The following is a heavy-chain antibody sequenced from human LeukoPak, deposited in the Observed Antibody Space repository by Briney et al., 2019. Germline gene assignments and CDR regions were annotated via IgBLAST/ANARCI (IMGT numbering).Heavy chain of an antibody. Sequence: PGRSLRLSFAASGVTFDDYAMHWVRQAPGMGLEWVSGISWNSGSIGYADSVKGRFTISRDNAKNSLYLQMNSLRAEDTALYHCARDAFYDSSGLSDYWGQGTLVTVSS. CDR3: ARDAFYDSSGLSDY. CDR1: GVTFDDYA. CDR2: ISWNSGSI. J-gene: IGHJ4*02. D-gene: IGHD3-22*01. V-gene: IGHV3-9*01.